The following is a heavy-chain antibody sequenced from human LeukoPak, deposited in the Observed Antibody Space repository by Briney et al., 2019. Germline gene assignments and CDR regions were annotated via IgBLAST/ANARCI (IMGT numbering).Heavy chain of an antibody. J-gene: IGHJ3*02. V-gene: IGHV4-59*05. CDR1: GFTFSDYY. CDR3: ASTSPNYYDSSGYYPDAFDI. Sequence: PGGSLRLSCAASGFTFSDYYMSWIRQAPGKGLEWVGSIYYSGSTYYNPSLKSRVTISVDTSKNQFSLKLSSVTAADTAVYYCASTSPNYYDSSGYYPDAFDIWGQGTMVTVSS. D-gene: IGHD3-22*01. CDR2: IYYSGST.